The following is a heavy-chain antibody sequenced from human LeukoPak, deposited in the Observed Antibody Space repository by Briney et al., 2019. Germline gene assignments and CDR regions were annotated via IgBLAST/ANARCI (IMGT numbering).Heavy chain of an antibody. CDR3: ARGLPYYDSSGYTYHFDY. J-gene: IGHJ4*02. CDR1: GYTFTGYY. D-gene: IGHD3-22*01. CDR2: INPNSGGT. V-gene: IGHV1-2*04. Sequence: ASVKVSCKASGYTFTGYYMHWVRQAPGQGLEWMGWINPNSGGTNYAQKFQGWVTMTRDTSISTAYMELSRLRSDDTAVYYCARGLPYYDSSGYTYHFDYWGQGTLVTVSS.